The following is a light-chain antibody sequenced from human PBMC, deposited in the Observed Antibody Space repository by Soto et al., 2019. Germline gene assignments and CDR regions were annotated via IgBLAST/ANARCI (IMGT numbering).Light chain of an antibody. Sequence: EIVMTQSPATLYLSLGERAALSYRASQSINSELAWYQQKPGQPPRLLIYGASTRATGVPARFTGSESGSEFTLTISGLQSEDFAVYYCQQGHKWPLTFGQGTRLEI. J-gene: IGKJ2*01. CDR2: GAS. CDR3: QQGHKWPLT. CDR1: QSINSE. V-gene: IGKV3-15*01.